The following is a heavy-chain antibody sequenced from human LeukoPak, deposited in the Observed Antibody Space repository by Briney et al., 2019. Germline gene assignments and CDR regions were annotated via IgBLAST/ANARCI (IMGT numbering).Heavy chain of an antibody. Sequence: ASVKVSCKASGYTCTSYAMHWVRQAPGQRLEWMGWINAGNGNTKYSQKFQGRVTITRDTSASTAYMELRSLRSDDTAVYYCARDSRYSSSWYNYWGQGTLVTVSS. CDR1: GYTCTSYA. D-gene: IGHD6-13*01. V-gene: IGHV1-3*01. J-gene: IGHJ4*02. CDR2: INAGNGNT. CDR3: ARDSRYSSSWYNY.